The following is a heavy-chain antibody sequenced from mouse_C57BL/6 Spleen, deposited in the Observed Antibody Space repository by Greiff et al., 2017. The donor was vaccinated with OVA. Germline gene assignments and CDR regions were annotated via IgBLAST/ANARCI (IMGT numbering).Heavy chain of an antibody. V-gene: IGHV1-82*01. CDR2: IYPGDGDT. CDR3: ASHYYGSSYWYFDV. J-gene: IGHJ1*03. Sequence: QVQLQQSGPELVKPGASVKISCKASGYAFSSSWMNWVKQRPGKGLEWIGRIYPGDGDTNYNGKFKGKATLTADKSSSTAYMQLSSLTSEDSAVYFCASHYYGSSYWYFDVWGTGTTVTVSS. D-gene: IGHD1-1*01. CDR1: GYAFSSSW.